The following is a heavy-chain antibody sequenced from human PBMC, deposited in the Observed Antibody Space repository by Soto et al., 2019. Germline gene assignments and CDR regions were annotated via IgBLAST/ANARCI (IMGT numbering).Heavy chain of an antibody. CDR1: GFTFGSYA. CDR2: ISGSGGST. CDR3: AKAGYPLNDY. Sequence: EVQLLESGGGLVQPGGSLRLSCPASGFTFGSYAMSWFRQAPGKGLEWVSAISGSGGSTYYADSVKGRFTISRDNSKNTLYLQMNSLRAEDTAVYYCAKAGYPLNDYWGQGTLVTVSS. V-gene: IGHV3-23*01. J-gene: IGHJ4*02. D-gene: IGHD2-2*03.